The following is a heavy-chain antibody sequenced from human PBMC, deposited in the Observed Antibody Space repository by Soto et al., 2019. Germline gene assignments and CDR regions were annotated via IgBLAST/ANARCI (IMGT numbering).Heavy chain of an antibody. V-gene: IGHV1-46*01. J-gene: IGHJ6*02. CDR2: INPSGGST. CDR3: ATFYDTSGSRPYYYYGMDV. CDR1: GYTFTSYY. D-gene: IGHD3-22*01. Sequence: GASVKVSCKASGYTFTSYYMHWVRQAPGQGLEWMGIINPSGGSTSYAQKFQGRVTMTRDTSTSTVYMELSSLRSEDTAVYYCATFYDTSGSRPYYYYGMDVWGQGTRVTVSS.